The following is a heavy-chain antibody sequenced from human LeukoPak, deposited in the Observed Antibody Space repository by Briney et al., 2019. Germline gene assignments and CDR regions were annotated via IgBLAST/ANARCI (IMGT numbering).Heavy chain of an antibody. CDR2: IRGSSSAM. Sequence: GGALGPSLAAPGFSFKEKSMNWVPPAPGKGGEWVSNIRGSSSAMNYADSVKGRFTISRDNAKNSLYLEMSSLRAEDTAVYYCARDRDWSFYYWGLGTLVSVSS. CDR3: ARDRDWSFYY. J-gene: IGHJ4*02. V-gene: IGHV3-48*04. D-gene: IGHD3-9*01. CDR1: GFSFKEKS.